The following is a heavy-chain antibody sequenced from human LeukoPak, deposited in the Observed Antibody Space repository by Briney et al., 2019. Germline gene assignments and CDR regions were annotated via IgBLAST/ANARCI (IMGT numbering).Heavy chain of an antibody. CDR1: GYTFTGYY. J-gene: IGHJ6*02. V-gene: IGHV1-2*02. D-gene: IGHD6-6*01. CDR2: INPNSGGT. Sequence: ASVKVSCKASGYTFTGYYMHWVRQAPGQGLEWMGCINPNSGGTNFAQKFQGRVTMTRDTSISTAYMELSSLRYDDTAVYYCARARPPGYYYYGMDVWGQGTTVTVSS. CDR3: ARARPPGYYYYGMDV.